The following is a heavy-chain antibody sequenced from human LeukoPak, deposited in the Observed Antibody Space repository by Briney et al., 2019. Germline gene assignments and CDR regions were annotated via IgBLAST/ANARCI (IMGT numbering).Heavy chain of an antibody. CDR2: IYYSGST. J-gene: IGHJ4*02. Sequence: PSETLSLTCTVSGGSISSSSYSWGWIRQPPGKGLEWIGSIYYSGSTYYNPSLKSRVTISVDTSKNQFSLKLSSVTAADTAVYYCARHVFWSVYYPIFDYGGRGTLVTVSS. D-gene: IGHD3-3*01. V-gene: IGHV4-39*01. CDR1: GGSISSSSYS. CDR3: ARHVFWSVYYPIFDY.